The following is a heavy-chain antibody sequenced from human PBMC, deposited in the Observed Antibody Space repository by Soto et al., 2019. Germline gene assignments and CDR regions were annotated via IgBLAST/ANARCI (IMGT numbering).Heavy chain of an antibody. D-gene: IGHD2-2*01. CDR1: GFTFGDYA. V-gene: IGHV3-49*03. CDR3: TRDGSSAGVVPAAGYYYYGMDV. J-gene: IGHJ6*02. CDR2: IRSKAYGGTT. Sequence: PGGSLRLSCTASGFTFGDYAMSWFRQAPGKGLEWVGFIRSKAYGGTTEYAASVKGRFTISRDDSKSIAYLQMNSLKTEDTAVYYCTRDGSSAGVVPAAGYYYYGMDVWGQGTTVTVSS.